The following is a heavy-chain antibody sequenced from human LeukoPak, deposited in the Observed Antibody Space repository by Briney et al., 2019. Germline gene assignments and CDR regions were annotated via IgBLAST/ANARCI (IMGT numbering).Heavy chain of an antibody. CDR1: GFTVSSNY. CDR2: IYSGGST. V-gene: IGHV3-53*01. D-gene: IGHD2-2*01. Sequence: PGGSLRLSCAASGFTVSSNYMSWVRQAPGKGLEWVSVIYSGGSTYYADSVKGRFTISRDNSKNTLYLQMNSLRAEGTAVYYCARSMDCSSTSCYGLEGTYYYYGMDVWGKGTTVTVSS. CDR3: ARSMDCSSTSCYGLEGTYYYYGMDV. J-gene: IGHJ6*04.